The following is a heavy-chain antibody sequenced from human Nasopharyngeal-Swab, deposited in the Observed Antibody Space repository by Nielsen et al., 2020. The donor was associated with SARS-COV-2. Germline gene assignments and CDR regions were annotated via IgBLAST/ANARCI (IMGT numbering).Heavy chain of an antibody. CDR2: ISSSGSTI. CDR3: AREMRYEPGFDY. D-gene: IGHD1-1*01. J-gene: IGHJ4*02. Sequence: GGSLRLSCAASGFTFSSYEMNWVRQAPGKRLEWVSYISSSGSTIYYADSVKGRFTISRDNAKNSLYLQMNSLRAEDTAVYYCAREMRYEPGFDYWGQGTQVTVSS. CDR1: GFTFSSYE. V-gene: IGHV3-48*03.